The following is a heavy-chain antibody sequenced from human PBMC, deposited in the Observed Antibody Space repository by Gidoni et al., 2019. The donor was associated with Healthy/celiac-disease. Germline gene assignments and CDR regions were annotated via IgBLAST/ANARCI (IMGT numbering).Heavy chain of an antibody. CDR2: YSGST. CDR3: AGTSLYQRYAFDI. D-gene: IGHD2-2*01. J-gene: IGHJ3*02. Sequence: YSGSTNYNPSLKSRVTISVDTSKNQFSLKLSSVTAADTAVYYCAGTSLYQRYAFDIWGQGTMVTVSS. V-gene: IGHV4-59*01.